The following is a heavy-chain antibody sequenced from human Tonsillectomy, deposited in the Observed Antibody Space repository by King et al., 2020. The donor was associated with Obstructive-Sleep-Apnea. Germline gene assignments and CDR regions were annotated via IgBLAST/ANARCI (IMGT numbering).Heavy chain of an antibody. Sequence: VQLVESGAEVKKPGSSVKVSCKASGGTFSSYAISWVRQAPGQGLEWMGGIIPIFGTANYAQKFQGRVTITADESTSTAYMELSSLRSEDTAVYYCARLFGGYQNYYYYGMDVWGQGTTVTVSS. V-gene: IGHV1-69*01. CDR1: GGTFSSYA. D-gene: IGHD3-22*01. CDR3: ARLFGGYQNYYYYGMDV. CDR2: IIPIFGTA. J-gene: IGHJ6*02.